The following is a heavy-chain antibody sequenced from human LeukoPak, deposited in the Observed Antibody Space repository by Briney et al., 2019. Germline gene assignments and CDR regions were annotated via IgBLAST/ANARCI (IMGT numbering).Heavy chain of an antibody. CDR2: TYYRSKWYT. J-gene: IGHJ4*02. Sequence: SQTLSLTCAISGDSVPSNSAAWTWIRQSPSRGLEWLGRTYYRSKWYTDYAVSVKSRITITPDTSKNQFSLQLNSVTPEDTAVYYCARVSGRYYDSSDYFDYWGQGTLVTVSS. CDR3: ARVSGRYYDSSDYFDY. D-gene: IGHD3-22*01. V-gene: IGHV6-1*01. CDR1: GDSVPSNSAA.